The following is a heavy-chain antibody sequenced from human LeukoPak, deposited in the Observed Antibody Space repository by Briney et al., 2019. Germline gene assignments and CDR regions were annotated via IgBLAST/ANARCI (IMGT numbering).Heavy chain of an antibody. J-gene: IGHJ4*02. CDR3: ARDRRYYYDSSGSLEDY. Sequence: PGGSLRLSCAASGFTFSSYSMNWVRQAPGKGLEWVSSISSSSSYIYYADSVKGRFTISRDNAKNSLYLQMNSLRAEDTAVYYCARDRRYYYDSSGSLEDYWGQGTLVTVSS. D-gene: IGHD3-22*01. CDR2: ISSSSSYI. V-gene: IGHV3-21*01. CDR1: GFTFSSYS.